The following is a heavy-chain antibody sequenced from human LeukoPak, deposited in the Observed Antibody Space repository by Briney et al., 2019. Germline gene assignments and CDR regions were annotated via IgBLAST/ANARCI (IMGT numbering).Heavy chain of an antibody. CDR1: GGSISSYY. J-gene: IGHJ4*02. CDR3: ARARTGSSWHAY. V-gene: IGHV4-59*01. D-gene: IGHD6-13*01. Sequence: SETLSLICTVSGGSISSYYWSWIRQPPGKGLEWIGYIYYSGSTNYNPSLKSRVTMSVDTSKNQFSLKLSSVTAADTAVYFCARARTGSSWHAYWGQGTLVTVSS. CDR2: IYYSGST.